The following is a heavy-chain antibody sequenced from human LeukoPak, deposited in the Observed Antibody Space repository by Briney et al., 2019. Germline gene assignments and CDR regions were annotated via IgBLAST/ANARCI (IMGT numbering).Heavy chain of an antibody. J-gene: IGHJ4*02. V-gene: IGHV3-33*06. CDR3: AKDLMTYMITFGPQGY. Sequence: GGSLRLSCAASGFTFSSYGMHWVRQAPGKGVEWVAVIWYDGSNKYYADSVKGRFTISRDNSKNTLYLQLNSLRAEDTAVYYCAKDLMTYMITFGPQGYWGQGTLVTVSS. CDR1: GFTFSSYG. D-gene: IGHD3-16*01. CDR2: IWYDGSNK.